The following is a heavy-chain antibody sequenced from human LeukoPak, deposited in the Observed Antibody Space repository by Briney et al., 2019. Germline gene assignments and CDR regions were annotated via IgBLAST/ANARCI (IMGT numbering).Heavy chain of an antibody. CDR2: IRSKAYGGTT. V-gene: IGHV3-49*04. CDR3: TREGGGNSQDDAFDI. D-gene: IGHD4-23*01. Sequence: GGSLRLSCTASGFTFGDYAMSWVRQAPGKGLEWVGFIRSKAYGGTTEYAASVKGRFTISRDDSKSIAYLQMNSLKTEDTAVYYCTREGGGNSQDDAFDIWGQGTMVTVSS. J-gene: IGHJ3*02. CDR1: GFTFGDYA.